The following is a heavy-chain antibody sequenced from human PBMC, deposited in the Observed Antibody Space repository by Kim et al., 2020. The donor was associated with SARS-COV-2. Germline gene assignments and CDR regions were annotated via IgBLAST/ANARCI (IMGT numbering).Heavy chain of an antibody. CDR3: ARVLSHSSGWYPLYYYGMDV. J-gene: IGHJ6*02. CDR1: GFTFSSYW. D-gene: IGHD6-19*01. V-gene: IGHV3-7*03. CDR2: IKQDGSEK. Sequence: GGSLRLSCAASGFTFSSYWMSWVRQAPGKGLEWVANIKQDGSEKYYVDSVKGRFTISRDNAKNSLYLQMNSLRAEDTAVYYCARVLSHSSGWYPLYYYGMDVWGQGTTVTVSS.